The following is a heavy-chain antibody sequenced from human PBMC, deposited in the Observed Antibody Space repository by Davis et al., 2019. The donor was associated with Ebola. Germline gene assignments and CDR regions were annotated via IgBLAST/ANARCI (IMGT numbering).Heavy chain of an antibody. CDR3: ARGGTTVTTPLDY. J-gene: IGHJ4*02. V-gene: IGHV6-1*01. D-gene: IGHD4-11*01. Sequence: RITINPDTSKNQFSLQLNSVTPEDTAVYYCARGGTTVTTPLDYWGQGTLVTVSS.